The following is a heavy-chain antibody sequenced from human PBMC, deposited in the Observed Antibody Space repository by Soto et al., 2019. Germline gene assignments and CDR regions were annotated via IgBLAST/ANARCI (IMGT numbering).Heavy chain of an antibody. CDR2: INSDGSST. D-gene: IGHD4-17*01. J-gene: IGHJ3*02. V-gene: IGHV3-74*01. Sequence: EVQLVESGGDLVQPGGSLRLSCAASGFTFSTYWMHWVRQVPGKGLVWVSRINSDGSSTRYADSVKGRFTISRDNAKNTLYLQMNSLRAEDTAVYYCVRLRSTTLGDGDAFAIWGQGTMVTVSS. CDR1: GFTFSTYW. CDR3: VRLRSTTLGDGDAFAI.